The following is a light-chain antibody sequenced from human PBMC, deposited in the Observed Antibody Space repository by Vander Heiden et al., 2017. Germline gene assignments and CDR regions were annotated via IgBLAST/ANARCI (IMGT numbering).Light chain of an antibody. CDR3: LQDDNYPWT. CDR1: QGIRSD. Sequence: AVQMTQSPSSLSASVGDRVTITCRASQGIRSDLSWYQQKPGKAPKLLIYAASSLQSGVPSRFSGSGSGTDFTLTISSLQSEDFATYYCLQDDNYPWTFGQGTKVATK. J-gene: IGKJ1*01. V-gene: IGKV1-6*01. CDR2: AAS.